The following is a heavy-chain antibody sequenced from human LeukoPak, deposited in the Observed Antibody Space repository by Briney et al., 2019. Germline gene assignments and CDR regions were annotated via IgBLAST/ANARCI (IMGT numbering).Heavy chain of an antibody. D-gene: IGHD2-2*01. Sequence: SETLSLTCTVSGGSISNYYWGWIRQPPGKGLEWIGSIYYSGSTYYNPSLKSRVTISVDTSKNQFSLKLSSVTAADTAVYYCARQGNNIVVVPAAMNWFDPWGQGTLVTVSS. CDR3: ARQGNNIVVVPAAMNWFDP. J-gene: IGHJ5*02. CDR1: GGSISNYY. V-gene: IGHV4-39*01. CDR2: IYYSGST.